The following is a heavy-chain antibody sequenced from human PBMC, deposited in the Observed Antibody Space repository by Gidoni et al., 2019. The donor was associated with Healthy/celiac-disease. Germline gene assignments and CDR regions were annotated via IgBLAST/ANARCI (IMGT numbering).Heavy chain of an antibody. J-gene: IGHJ3*02. D-gene: IGHD3-22*01. CDR2: LYYSGST. V-gene: IGHV4-39*07. CDR1: GGSISSSSYY. Sequence: QLQLQESGPGLVKPSETLSLTCTVSGGSISSSSYYWGWIRQPPGKGLEWIGSLYYSGSTYYNPSLKSRVTISVDTSKNQFSLKLSSVTAADTAVYYCARDEYDSSGYYSIRAFDIWGQGTMVTVSS. CDR3: ARDEYDSSGYYSIRAFDI.